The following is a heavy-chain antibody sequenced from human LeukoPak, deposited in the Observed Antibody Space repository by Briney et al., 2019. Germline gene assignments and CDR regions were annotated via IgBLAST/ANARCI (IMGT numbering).Heavy chain of an antibody. Sequence: ASVKVSCKASGYTFTGSYMHWVRQAPGQGLEWMGWINPNSGGTNYAQKFQGRVTLTTRTSISTAYLELNRLTSDDTAVYYCARAAVTTGSTETFDPWGQGTLVTVSS. J-gene: IGHJ5*02. CDR3: ARAAVTTGSTETFDP. D-gene: IGHD1-1*01. CDR1: GYTFTGSY. V-gene: IGHV1-2*02. CDR2: INPNSGGT.